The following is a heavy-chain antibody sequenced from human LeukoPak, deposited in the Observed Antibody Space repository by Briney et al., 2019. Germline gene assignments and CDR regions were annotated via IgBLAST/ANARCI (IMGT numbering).Heavy chain of an antibody. J-gene: IGHJ4*02. CDR1: GGSISSSSYY. V-gene: IGHV4-39*01. CDR3: ARPGGDYPFDY. D-gene: IGHD4-17*01. CDR2: IYYSGST. Sequence: SETLSLTCTVSGGSISSSSYYWGWIRQPPGKGLEWIGSIYYSGSTYYNQSLKSRITISVDTSKNQFSLKLSSVTAADTAVYYCARPGGDYPFDYWGQGTLVTVSS.